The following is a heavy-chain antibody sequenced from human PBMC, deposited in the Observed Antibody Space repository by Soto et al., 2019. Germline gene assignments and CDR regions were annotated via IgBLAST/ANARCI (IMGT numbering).Heavy chain of an antibody. CDR1: GSSFSGYY. V-gene: IGHV4-34*01. D-gene: IGHD3-22*01. CDR3: TRGIDYDLH. J-gene: IGHJ4*02. Sequence: QVQLQQWGAGLLKPSETLSLTCAVYGSSFSGYYWSWIRQPPGKGLEWVGEINHSGSTNYNPSLKSRVTIPVDTSKNHFSLRLNSVTAADTAVYYCTRGIDYDLHWGQGTLVTVSS. CDR2: INHSGST.